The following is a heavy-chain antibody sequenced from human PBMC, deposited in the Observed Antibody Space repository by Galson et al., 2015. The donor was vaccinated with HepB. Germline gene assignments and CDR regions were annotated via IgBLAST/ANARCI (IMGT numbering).Heavy chain of an antibody. V-gene: IGHV4-34*10. CDR3: ARSYSSGWYRGAFDI. J-gene: IGHJ3*02. CDR1: GGSFSGYY. D-gene: IGHD6-19*01. Sequence: QVQLQESGPGLVKPSETLSLTCAVYGGSFSGYYWSWIRQPPGKGLEWIGEINHSGSTNYNPSLKSRVTISVDTSKNQFSLKLSSVTAADTAVYYCARSYSSGWYRGAFDIWGQGTMVTVSS. CDR2: INHSGST.